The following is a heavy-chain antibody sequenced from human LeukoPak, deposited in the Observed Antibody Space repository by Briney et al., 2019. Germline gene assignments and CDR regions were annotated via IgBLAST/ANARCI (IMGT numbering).Heavy chain of an antibody. V-gene: IGHV3-21*01. J-gene: IGHJ4*02. CDR2: ISSGSSYI. CDR1: GFTFSSYG. CDR3: ARQYYDIWGGYYTADYYFDY. D-gene: IGHD3-3*01. Sequence: GGSLRLSCAASGFTFSSYGMNWVRQAPGKGLEWVSSISSGSSYIYYADSVKGRFTISRDNAKNSLYLQVNSLRAEDTAVYYCARQYYDIWGGYYTADYYFDYWGQGTLVTVSS.